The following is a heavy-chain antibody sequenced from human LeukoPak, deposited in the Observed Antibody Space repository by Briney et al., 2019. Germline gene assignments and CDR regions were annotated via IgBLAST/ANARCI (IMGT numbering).Heavy chain of an antibody. CDR1: GVSISSGGYY. CDR2: SYYSGST. V-gene: IGHV4-31*03. CDR3: ARALGLGVVILPFDY. J-gene: IGHJ4*02. Sequence: SETLSLTCTVSGVSISSGGYYWSWIRQHPGKGLEWIGYSYYSGSTYYNPSLKSRVTISVDTSKNQFSLKLSSVTAADTAVYYCARALGLGVVILPFDYWGQGTLVTVSS. D-gene: IGHD3-3*01.